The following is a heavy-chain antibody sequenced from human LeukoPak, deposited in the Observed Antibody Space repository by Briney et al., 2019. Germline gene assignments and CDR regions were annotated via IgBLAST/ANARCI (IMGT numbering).Heavy chain of an antibody. CDR1: GFTFSSYA. Sequence: GGSLRLSCAASGFTFSSYAMSWVRQPPGKGLEWVSAISGGGGDTHYADSVKGRFTISRDNSKNTLYLQINSLRAEDTAVYYCAKDSTYYYDSSGSLRLYYFDYWGQGTLVTVSS. CDR2: ISGGGGDT. CDR3: AKDSTYYYDSSGSLRLYYFDY. V-gene: IGHV3-23*01. D-gene: IGHD3-22*01. J-gene: IGHJ4*02.